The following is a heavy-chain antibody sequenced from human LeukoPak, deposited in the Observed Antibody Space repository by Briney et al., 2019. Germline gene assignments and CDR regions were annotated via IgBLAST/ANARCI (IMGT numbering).Heavy chain of an antibody. D-gene: IGHD2-8*01. CDR2: IIPMSGTT. CDR3: ARGRPYCTNGVCHPAIQYYYGMDV. Sequence: SVKVSCKASGGTFIGYAISWVRQAPGQGLEWMGGIIPMSGTTNYAQKFQGRVTSIADESTSTAYMELSSLRSDDTAVYYCARGRPYCTNGVCHPAIQYYYGMDVWGQGTTVTVSS. V-gene: IGHV1-69*13. CDR1: GGTFIGYA. J-gene: IGHJ6*02.